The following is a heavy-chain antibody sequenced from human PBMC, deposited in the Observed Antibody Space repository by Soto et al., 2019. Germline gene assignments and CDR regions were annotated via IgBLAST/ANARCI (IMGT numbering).Heavy chain of an antibody. Sequence: PSETLSLTCTVSGGSISGYYWSWIRQPPGKGLEWIGYMYNTGSTVYNPSFKSQATISVDTSKNQFSLKLNSVTAADTAVYYCARDLWGYCGTDCYPLDVWGQGTTVTVS. J-gene: IGHJ6*02. CDR1: GGSISGYY. CDR3: ARDLWGYCGTDCYPLDV. V-gene: IGHV4-59*01. CDR2: MYNTGST. D-gene: IGHD2-21*02.